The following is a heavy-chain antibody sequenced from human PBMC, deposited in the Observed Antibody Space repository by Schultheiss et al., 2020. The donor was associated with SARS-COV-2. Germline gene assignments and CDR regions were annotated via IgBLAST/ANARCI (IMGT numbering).Heavy chain of an antibody. J-gene: IGHJ4*02. CDR3: AKVAVATIRWYYFDY. CDR2: IKQDGSEK. D-gene: IGHD5-12*01. V-gene: IGHV3-7*03. CDR1: GFTVSSNY. Sequence: GGSLRLSCAASGFTVSSNYMSWVRQAPGKGLEWVANIKQDGSEKYYVDSVKGRFTISRDNSKNTLYLQMNSLRAEDTAVYYCAKVAVATIRWYYFDYWGQGTLVTVSS.